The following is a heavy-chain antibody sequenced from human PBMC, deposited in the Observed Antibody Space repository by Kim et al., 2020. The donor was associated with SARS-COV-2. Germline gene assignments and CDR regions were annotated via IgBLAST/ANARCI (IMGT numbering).Heavy chain of an antibody. CDR3: ARGKLWFGELLYLDAFDI. V-gene: IGHV4-59*01. CDR2: IYYSGST. Sequence: SETLSLTCTVSGGSISSYYWSWIRQPPGKGLEWIGYIYYSGSTNYNPSLKSRVTISVDTSKNQFSLKLSSVTAADTAVYYCARGKLWFGELLYLDAFDIWGQGTMVTVSS. CDR1: GGSISSYY. J-gene: IGHJ3*02. D-gene: IGHD3-10*01.